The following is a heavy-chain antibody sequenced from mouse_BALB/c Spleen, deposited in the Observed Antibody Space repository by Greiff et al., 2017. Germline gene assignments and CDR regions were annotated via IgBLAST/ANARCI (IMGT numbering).Heavy chain of an antibody. V-gene: IGHV3-6*02. CDR2: ISYDGSN. D-gene: IGHD4-1*01. Sequence: EVQVVESGPGLVKPSQSLSLTCSVTGYSITSGYYWNWIRQFPGNKLEWMGYISYDGSNNYNPSLKNRISITRDTSKNQFFLKLNSVTTEDTATYYGARGWDPDYWGQGTTLTVSS. CDR3: ARGWDPDY. J-gene: IGHJ2*01. CDR1: GYSITSGYY.